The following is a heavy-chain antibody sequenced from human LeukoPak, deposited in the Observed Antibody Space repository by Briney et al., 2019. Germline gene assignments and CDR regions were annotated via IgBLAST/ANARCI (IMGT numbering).Heavy chain of an antibody. J-gene: IGHJ5*02. CDR3: ATVGDILTGLNWFDP. CDR1: GYTFTSYG. D-gene: IGHD3-9*01. V-gene: IGHV1-18*01. Sequence: ASVKVSCKASGYTFTSYGISWVRQAPGQGLEWMGWISAYNGNTNYAQKLQGRVTMTTDTSTSTAYMELRSLRSDDTAVYYCATVGDILTGLNWFDPWGQGTLVTVSS. CDR2: ISAYNGNT.